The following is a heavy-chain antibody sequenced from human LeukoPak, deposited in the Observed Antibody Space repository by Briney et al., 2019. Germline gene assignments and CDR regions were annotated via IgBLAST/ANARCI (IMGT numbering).Heavy chain of an antibody. CDR1: GFTFCRHW. Sequence: QSGGSLRLSCAASGFTFCRHWMHWVRQAPGKGLVWVSRMDSDGGYINYADSVRGRFTISSDNAKNTLYLQMHSLGVEGTAVYYGLSDFLDDSDNWGQGTLVTVSS. CDR2: MDSDGGYI. D-gene: IGHD3-16*01. CDR3: LSDFLDDSDN. V-gene: IGHV3-74*01. J-gene: IGHJ4*02.